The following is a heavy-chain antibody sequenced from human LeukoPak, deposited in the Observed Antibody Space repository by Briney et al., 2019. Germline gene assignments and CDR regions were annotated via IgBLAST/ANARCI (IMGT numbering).Heavy chain of an antibody. CDR3: ARDLGCITTRCSYNWVDP. CDR2: IGGTGSAT. V-gene: IGHV3-23*01. CDR1: GFIFSNYA. D-gene: IGHD2-2*01. Sequence: LTGGSLRLSCAASGFIFSNYAMTWVRQAPGKGLEWVSLIGGTGSATYYADSVKGRFTISRDNFRSTLYLQMNSLRAEDTAVYYCARDLGCITTRCSYNWVDPWGQGILVTVSS. J-gene: IGHJ5*02.